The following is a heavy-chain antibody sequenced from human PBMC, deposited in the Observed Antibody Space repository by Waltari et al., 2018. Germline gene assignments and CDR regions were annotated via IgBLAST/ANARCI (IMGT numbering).Heavy chain of an antibody. CDR2: IRYDGSNK. J-gene: IGHJ4*02. CDR1: GFTFSSYG. CDR3: AKDRGEGTATHVFDY. D-gene: IGHD2-15*01. V-gene: IGHV3-30*02. Sequence: QVQLVESGGGVVQPGGSLRLSCAASGFTFSSYGMPWVRQAPGKGLEWVAFIRYDGSNKYYADSVKGRFTISRDNSKNTLYLQMNSLRAEDTAVYYCAKDRGEGTATHVFDYWGQGTLVTVSS.